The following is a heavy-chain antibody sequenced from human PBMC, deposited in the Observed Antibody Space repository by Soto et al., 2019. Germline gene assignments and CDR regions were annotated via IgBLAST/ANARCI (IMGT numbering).Heavy chain of an antibody. CDR2: INPNSGGT. V-gene: IGHV1-2*04. J-gene: IGHJ6*02. Sequence: GASVKVSCKASGYTFTGYYMHWVRQAPGQGLEWMGWINPNSGGTNYAQKFQGWVTMTRDTSISTAYMELSRLRSDDTAVYYCARGTGVDTAMETEGVYYYYGMDVWGQGTTVTVSS. CDR3: ARGTGVDTAMETEGVYYYYGMDV. CDR1: GYTFTGYY. D-gene: IGHD5-18*01.